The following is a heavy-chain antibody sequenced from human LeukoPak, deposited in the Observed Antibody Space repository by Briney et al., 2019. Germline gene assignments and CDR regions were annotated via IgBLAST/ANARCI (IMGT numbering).Heavy chain of an antibody. CDR2: IIPIFGTV. CDR1: GGTFSSYA. J-gene: IGHJ5*02. V-gene: IGHV1-69*06. CDR3: ARDRPGRYCSTISCYSASPFDP. D-gene: IGHD2-2*02. Sequence: ASVRVSCKASGGTFSSYAISWVRQAPGQGLEWMGGIIPIFGTVNYAQKFQGRVTITADKSTSTAYMELSSLRSEDTAVYYCARDRPGRYCSTISCYSASPFDPWGQGTLVTVSS.